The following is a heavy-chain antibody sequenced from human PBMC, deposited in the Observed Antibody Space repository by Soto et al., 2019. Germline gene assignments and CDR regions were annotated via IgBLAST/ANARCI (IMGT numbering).Heavy chain of an antibody. D-gene: IGHD1-26*01. J-gene: IGHJ4*02. CDR3: ASDSGSYSDYFDY. V-gene: IGHV3-33*01. CDR2: IWYDGSNK. Sequence: PGGSLRLSCAASGFTFSSYGMHWVRQAPGKGLEWVAVIWYDGSNKYYADSVRGRFTISRDNSKNTLYLQMNSLRAEDTAVYYCASDSGSYSDYFDYWGQGTLVTVSS. CDR1: GFTFSSYG.